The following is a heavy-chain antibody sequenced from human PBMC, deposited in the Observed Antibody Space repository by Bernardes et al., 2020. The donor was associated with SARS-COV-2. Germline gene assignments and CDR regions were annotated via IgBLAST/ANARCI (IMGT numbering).Heavy chain of an antibody. D-gene: IGHD6-19*01. J-gene: IGHJ6*02. V-gene: IGHV1-18*01. CDR2: ISAYNGNT. Sequence: SVKVSCKASGYTFTSYGISWVRQAPGQGLEWMGWISAYNGNTNYAQKLQGRVTMTTDTSTSTAYMELRSLRSDDTAVYYCARDVRHSSGWYFRMDVWGQGTTVTVSS. CDR1: GYTFTSYG. CDR3: ARDVRHSSGWYFRMDV.